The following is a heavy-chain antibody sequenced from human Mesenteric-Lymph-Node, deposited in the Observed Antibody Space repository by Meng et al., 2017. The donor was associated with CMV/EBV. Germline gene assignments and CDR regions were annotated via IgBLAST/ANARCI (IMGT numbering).Heavy chain of an antibody. D-gene: IGHD3-10*01. J-gene: IGHJ4*02. CDR1: GGSFSGYY. CDR2: INHSGST. Sequence: LTWAVYGGSFSGYYWSWIRQPPGKGLEWIGEINHSGSTNYNPSLKSRVTISVDTSKNQFSLKLSSVTAADTAVYYCARGNEVRGVLDYWGQGTLVTVSS. V-gene: IGHV4-34*01. CDR3: ARGNEVRGVLDY.